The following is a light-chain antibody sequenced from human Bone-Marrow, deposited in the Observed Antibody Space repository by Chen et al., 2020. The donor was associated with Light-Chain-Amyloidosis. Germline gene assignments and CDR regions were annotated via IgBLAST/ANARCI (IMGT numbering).Light chain of an antibody. V-gene: IGLV3-21*02. Sequence: SYVLTQQSSVSVAPGQTATIACGGNNMGSTSVHWYQQTPGQAPLLVVYEDSDRPAGIPERLSGSNSGNTATLAISRVEGGDEADYYCQVWDRSRDRPVFGGGTTLTVL. CDR3: QVWDRSRDRPV. J-gene: IGLJ3*02. CDR2: EDS. CDR1: NMGSTS.